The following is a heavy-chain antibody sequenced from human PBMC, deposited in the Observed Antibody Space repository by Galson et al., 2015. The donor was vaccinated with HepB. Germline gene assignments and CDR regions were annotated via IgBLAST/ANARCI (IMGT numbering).Heavy chain of an antibody. D-gene: IGHD4-17*01. J-gene: IGHJ6*02. V-gene: IGHV1-18*04. CDR2: ISAYNGNT. CDR1: GYTFTSYG. CDR3: ARVTTVTRGYYYYGMDV. Sequence: SVKVSCKASGYTFTSYGISWVRQAPGQGLEWMGWISAYNGNTNYAQKLQGRVTMTTDTSTSTAYMELRSLRSDDTVVYYCARVTTVTRGYYYYGMDVWGQGTTVTVPS.